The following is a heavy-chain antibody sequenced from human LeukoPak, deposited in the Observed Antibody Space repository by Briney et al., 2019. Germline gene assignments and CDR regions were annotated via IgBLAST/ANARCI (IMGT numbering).Heavy chain of an antibody. CDR2: IKSKTDGGTT. V-gene: IGHV3-15*01. J-gene: IGHJ4*02. CDR3: TTGGITMVRGDDFDY. CDR1: GFTFSNAW. Sequence: RAGGSLRLSCAASGFTFSNAWMSWVRQAPGKGLEWVGRIKSKTDGGTTDYAAPVKGRFTISRDDSKNTLYLQMNSLKTEDTAVYYCTTGGITMVRGDDFDYWGQGPLVTVSS. D-gene: IGHD3-10*01.